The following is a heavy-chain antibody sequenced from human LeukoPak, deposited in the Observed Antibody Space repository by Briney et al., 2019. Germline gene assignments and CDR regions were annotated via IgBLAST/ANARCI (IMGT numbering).Heavy chain of an antibody. D-gene: IGHD6-19*01. CDR1: GYTFTSYA. Sequence: ASVKVSCKASGYTFTSYAMHWVRQAPGQRLEWMGWINAGNGNTKYSQKFQGRVTITRDTSASTAYMELSSLRSEDTAVYYSARDFLREGFSSEDYWGQGTLVTVSS. CDR3: ARDFLREGFSSEDY. J-gene: IGHJ4*02. V-gene: IGHV1-3*01. CDR2: INAGNGNT.